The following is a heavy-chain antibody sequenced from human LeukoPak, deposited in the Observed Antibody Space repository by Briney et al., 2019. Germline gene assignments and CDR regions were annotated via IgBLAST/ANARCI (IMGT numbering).Heavy chain of an antibody. CDR2: FDPEDGET. V-gene: IGHV1-24*01. D-gene: IGHD6-13*01. CDR1: GYTPTELS. J-gene: IGHJ4*02. Sequence: ASVKVSCKVSGYTPTELSMHWVRQAPGKGLEWMGGFDPEDGETIYAQKFQGRVTMTEDTSTDTAYMELSSLRSEDTAVYYCATDRTGYSSSWYMSFGYWGQGTLVTVSS. CDR3: ATDRTGYSSSWYMSFGY.